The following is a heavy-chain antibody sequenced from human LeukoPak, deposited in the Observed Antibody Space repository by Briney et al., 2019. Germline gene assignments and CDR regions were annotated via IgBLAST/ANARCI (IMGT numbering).Heavy chain of an antibody. CDR3: AKGMTTGPRSVYHYMDV. J-gene: IGHJ6*03. CDR1: GFTFRGYG. Sequence: PGGSLRLSCVASGFTFRGYGMHWVRQAPGKGLEWLSLLWYDGSNEYYADSVKGPFTISRDNSKNTLYLQMNSLRAEDTAVYYCAKGMTTGPRSVYHYMDVWGKGTTITVSS. D-gene: IGHD4-17*01. CDR2: LWYDGSNE. V-gene: IGHV3-33*06.